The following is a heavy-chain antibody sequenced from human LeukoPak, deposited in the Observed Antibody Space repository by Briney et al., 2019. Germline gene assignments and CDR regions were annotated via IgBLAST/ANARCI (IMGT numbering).Heavy chain of an antibody. CDR3: ARSQLWFGDAPGWFDP. CDR2: ISQSGNI. Sequence: SQTLSLTCTVSGDSISSGGYSWSWIRQPPGKGLEWIGYIYHIGYISQSGNIYQNPSLKSRVTISLDTSRNQFSLKLSSVTAADTAVYYCARSQLWFGDAPGWFDPWGQGTLVTVSS. V-gene: IGHV4-30-2*01. D-gene: IGHD3-10*01. J-gene: IGHJ5*02. CDR1: GDSISSGGYS.